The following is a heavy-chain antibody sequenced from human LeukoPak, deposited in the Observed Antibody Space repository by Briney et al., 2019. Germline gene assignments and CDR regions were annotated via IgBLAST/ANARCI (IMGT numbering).Heavy chain of an antibody. D-gene: IGHD2-8*01. CDR2: VSYDGTDT. Sequence: PGRSLRLSCAASGFTFTNYAMNWVRQAPGKGLEWVAIVSYDGTDTSYADSVKGRFAIFRDNSKNTLYLQMNSLRTEDTAVYYCVRVSGFCTNGVCPSFDPWGQGTLVTVSS. V-gene: IGHV3-30*09. J-gene: IGHJ5*02. CDR3: VRVSGFCTNGVCPSFDP. CDR1: GFTFTNYA.